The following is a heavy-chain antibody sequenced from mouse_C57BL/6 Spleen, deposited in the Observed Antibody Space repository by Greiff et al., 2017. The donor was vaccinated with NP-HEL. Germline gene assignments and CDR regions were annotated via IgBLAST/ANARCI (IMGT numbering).Heavy chain of an antibody. J-gene: IGHJ2*01. D-gene: IGHD6-1*01. Sequence: VQLQQSGPVLVKPGASVKMSCKASGYTFTDYYMNWVKQSHGKSLEWIGVINPYNGGTSSNQKFKGKATLTVDKSSSTAYMELNSLTSEDSAVYYCARRPQPRYFDYWGQGTTLTVSS. V-gene: IGHV1-19*01. CDR3: ARRPQPRYFDY. CDR1: GYTFTDYY. CDR2: INPYNGGT.